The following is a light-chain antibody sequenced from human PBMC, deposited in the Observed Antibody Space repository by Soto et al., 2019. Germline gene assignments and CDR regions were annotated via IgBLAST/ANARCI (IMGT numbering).Light chain of an antibody. CDR3: QQYGRSPMFT. Sequence: EIVLTQSPGTLPLSPGDRATLSCRARQSVSSDYLAWYQQKPRQAPRLLIYGASRGAAGIPDRFSGSGSGTDFALTMSRLEPEDFAVYFCQQYGRSPMFTFGQGTKVEVK. V-gene: IGKV3-20*01. J-gene: IGKJ2*01. CDR2: GAS. CDR1: QSVSSDY.